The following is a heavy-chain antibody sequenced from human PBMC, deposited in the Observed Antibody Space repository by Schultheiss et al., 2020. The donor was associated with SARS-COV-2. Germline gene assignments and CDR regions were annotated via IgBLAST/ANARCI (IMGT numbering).Heavy chain of an antibody. CDR1: GGSFSGYY. CDR3: ARNRIYYGMDV. V-gene: IGHV4-34*01. Sequence: SETLSLTCAVYGGSFSGYYWSWIRQPPGKGLEWIGEIYHSGSTNYNPSLKSRVTISVDKSKNQFSLKLSSVTAADTAVYYCARNRIYYGMDVWGQGTTVTVSS. CDR2: IYHSGST. D-gene: IGHD1-14*01. J-gene: IGHJ6*02.